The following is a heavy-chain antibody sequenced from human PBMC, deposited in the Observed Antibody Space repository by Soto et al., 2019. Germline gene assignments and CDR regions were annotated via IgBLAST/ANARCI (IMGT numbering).Heavy chain of an antibody. CDR3: ARDGDYYDSSGFQRDYHCYGMDV. V-gene: IGHV1-69*01. CDR1: GGSFSDYA. J-gene: IGHJ6*02. CDR2: IIPMLGIA. D-gene: IGHD3-22*01. Sequence: QVQLVQSGAEVKKPGSSVKVSCQASGGSFSDYAISWVRQAPGQGLEWMGGIIPMLGIADNAQKFQGRVIITADEYTRTVYMELSSLRSEDTAVYYCARDGDYYDSSGFQRDYHCYGMDVWGQGTTVTV.